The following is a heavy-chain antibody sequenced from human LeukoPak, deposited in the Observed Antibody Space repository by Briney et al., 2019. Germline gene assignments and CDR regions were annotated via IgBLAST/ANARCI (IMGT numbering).Heavy chain of an antibody. CDR1: GFIVSSKY. D-gene: IGHD3-22*01. Sequence: GGSLRLSCAASGFIVSSKYMSWVRQAPGKGLEWVSILYSDGSTYYADSVEGRFTISRDNSKNTLYFQMNSLRVEDTAVYYCVKSERLTMIAGWAPTFDYWGQGTLVTVSS. V-gene: IGHV3-66*01. J-gene: IGHJ4*02. CDR2: LYSDGST. CDR3: VKSERLTMIAGWAPTFDY.